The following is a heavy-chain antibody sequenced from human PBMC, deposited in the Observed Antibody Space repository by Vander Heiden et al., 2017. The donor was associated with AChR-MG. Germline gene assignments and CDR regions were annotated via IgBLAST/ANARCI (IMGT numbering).Heavy chain of an antibody. J-gene: IGHJ4*02. CDR3: ASELGYSYGHEGFDY. Sequence: EVQLVESGGGLVQPGGSLRLSCAASGFTFSSYSMNWVRQAPGKGLEWVSYISSSSSNIYYADSVKGRFTISRDNAKNSLYLQMNSLSAEDTAVYYCASELGYSYGHEGFDYWGQGTLVTVSS. V-gene: IGHV3-48*01. D-gene: IGHD5-18*01. CDR1: GFTFSSYS. CDR2: ISSSSSNI.